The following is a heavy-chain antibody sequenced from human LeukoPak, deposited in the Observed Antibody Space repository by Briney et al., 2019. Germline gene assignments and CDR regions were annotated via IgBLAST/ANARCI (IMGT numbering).Heavy chain of an antibody. D-gene: IGHD3-10*01. Sequence: SGGSLRLSCAASGFTDNNAWMKWLRKATGKGLEWVGRLKSKTDGGTTDYAAPVKGRFTISRDESKNTLYLQMNSQKPEDTALYYCATDHRRPGRGFDIWGQGTMVTVS. CDR1: GFTDNNAW. V-gene: IGHV3-15*01. CDR3: ATDHRRPGRGFDI. J-gene: IGHJ3*02. CDR2: LKSKTDGGTT.